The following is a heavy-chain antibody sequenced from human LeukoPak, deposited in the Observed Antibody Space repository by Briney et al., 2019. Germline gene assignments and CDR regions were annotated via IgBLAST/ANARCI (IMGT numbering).Heavy chain of an antibody. V-gene: IGHV4-30-2*01. CDR1: GGFMSSGPYY. J-gene: IGHJ5*02. CDR3: ARGYNYYDSSGYLLNWFDP. D-gene: IGHD3-22*01. CDR2: IYHSGST. Sequence: PSETLSLTCAVSGGFMSSGPYYWSWIRQPPGKGLEWIGYIYHSGSTYYNPSLKSRVTISVDRSKNQFSLKLSSVTAADTAVYYCARGYNYYDSSGYLLNWFDPWGQGTLVTVSS.